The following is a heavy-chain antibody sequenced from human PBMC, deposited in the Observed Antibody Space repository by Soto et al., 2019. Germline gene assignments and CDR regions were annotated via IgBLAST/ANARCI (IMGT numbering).Heavy chain of an antibody. V-gene: IGHV5-51*01. D-gene: IGHD3-22*01. CDR3: ARHAGLDSSGYYSY. Sequence: PGESLKISCKGSGYSFTNYRIGWVRQMPGKGLEWMGIIYPGNSDIRYSPSFQGQVTISADRSSSTAYLQWSSLKASDTAMYYCARHAGLDSSGYYSYWSQGTLVTVSS. CDR1: GYSFTNYR. J-gene: IGHJ4*02. CDR2: IYPGNSDI.